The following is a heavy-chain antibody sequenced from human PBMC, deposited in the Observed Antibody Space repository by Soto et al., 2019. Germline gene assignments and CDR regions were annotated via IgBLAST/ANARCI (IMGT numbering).Heavy chain of an antibody. CDR3: ARVDSSSSRLRYNWFDT. CDR2: IYYSGST. V-gene: IGHV4-59*01. Sequence: SETLSLTCTVSGGSISSYYWSWIRQPPGKGLEWIGYIYYSGSTNYNPSLKSRVTISVDTSKDQFSLKLSSVTAAGTAVYYCARVDSSSSRLRYNWFDTWGQGTLVTVSS. J-gene: IGHJ5*02. CDR1: GGSISSYY. D-gene: IGHD6-6*01.